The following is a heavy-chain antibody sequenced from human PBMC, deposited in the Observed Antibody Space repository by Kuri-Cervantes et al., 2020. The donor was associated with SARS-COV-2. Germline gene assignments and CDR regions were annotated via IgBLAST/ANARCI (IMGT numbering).Heavy chain of an antibody. V-gene: IGHV3-23*01. CDR1: GSTFSSYA. CDR3: ARVLVAGYYYYYGMDV. Sequence: GGSLRLSCAASGSTFSSYAMSWVRQAPGKGLEWVSAISGSGGSTYYADSVKGRFTISRDNSKNTLYLQMNSLRAEDTAAYYCARVLVAGYYYYYGMDVWGQGTTVTVSS. D-gene: IGHD6-19*01. CDR2: ISGSGGST. J-gene: IGHJ6*02.